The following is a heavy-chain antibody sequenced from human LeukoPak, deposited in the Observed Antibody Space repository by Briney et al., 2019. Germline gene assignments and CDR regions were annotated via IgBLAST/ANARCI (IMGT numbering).Heavy chain of an antibody. CDR3: TRQAHD. CDR1: GFTFSDST. Sequence: PGRSLRLSCAASGFTFSDSTMHWVRQASGKGLEWVGRIRSKANSYATTHAASVKGRFTISRDDTKNTAFLQMNSLKTEDTAVYYCTRQAHDWGQGTLVTVSS. J-gene: IGHJ4*02. CDR2: IRSKANSYAT. V-gene: IGHV3-73*01.